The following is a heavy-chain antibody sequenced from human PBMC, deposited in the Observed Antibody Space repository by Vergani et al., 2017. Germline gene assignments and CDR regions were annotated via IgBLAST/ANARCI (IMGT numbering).Heavy chain of an antibody. CDR1: GFGFKNFA. CDR3: ARHRTDIFVGSSDYAHWLDY. J-gene: IGHJ4*02. Sequence: QVSLVESGGGVVQPGRSLTLHCSASGFGFKNFAMHRVRQAPGQGLEWVATISKDGTHDYYEPSVRGRFAVSRDNFKNTMYLQMDRLTTDDTAVYFCARHRTDIFVGSSDYAHWLDYWGQGILVTVSS. CDR2: ISKDGTHD. V-gene: IGHV3-30*03. D-gene: IGHD3-22*01.